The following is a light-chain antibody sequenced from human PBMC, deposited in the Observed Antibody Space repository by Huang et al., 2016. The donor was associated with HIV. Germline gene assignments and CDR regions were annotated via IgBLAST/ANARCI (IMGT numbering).Light chain of an antibody. CDR1: QILPSNY. J-gene: IGKJ3*01. CDR2: GAS. CDR3: QQYGKSPIT. V-gene: IGKV3-20*01. Sequence: EIVLTQSPGTLSFSPGERASLSCRASQILPSNYLAWYQQKPCQAPRPLIYGASNRATGIPDRFSGSGSGTDVTLTISRLEPEDCAVYYCQQYGKSPITLGPGTKVDIK.